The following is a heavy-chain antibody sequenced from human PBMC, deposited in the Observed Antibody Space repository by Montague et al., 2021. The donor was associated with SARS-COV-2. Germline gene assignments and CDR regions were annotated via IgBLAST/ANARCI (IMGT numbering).Heavy chain of an antibody. D-gene: IGHD2/OR15-2a*01. CDR1: GGSISNRNYY. Sequence: SETLSLTCTVSGGSISNRNYYWGWVRQPPGKGLEWIGSMDYVGNPFYNPPLRSRVAISLDTSKSQLSLRLRSVTTTDTAVFYCVRGRRGTVFPFSIGAFDFWGQGTTVTVSS. CDR3: VRGRRGTVFPFSIGAFDF. V-gene: IGHV4-39*01. J-gene: IGHJ3*01. CDR2: MDYVGNP.